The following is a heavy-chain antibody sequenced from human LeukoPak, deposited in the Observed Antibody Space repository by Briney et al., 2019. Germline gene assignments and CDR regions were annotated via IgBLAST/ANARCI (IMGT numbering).Heavy chain of an antibody. V-gene: IGHV4-59*01. D-gene: IGHD3-3*01. CDR3: ARNPYYDFWSGYYHNWFDP. J-gene: IGHJ5*02. CDR2: IYYIGST. Sequence: SETLSLTCTVSGGSISSYYWRWIRQPPGKGLEWIGYIYYIGSTNYNPSLKSLVTISVDTSKNQFSLKRSSVTAADTAVYYCARNPYYDFWSGYYHNWFDPWGQGTLVTVSS. CDR1: GGSISSYY.